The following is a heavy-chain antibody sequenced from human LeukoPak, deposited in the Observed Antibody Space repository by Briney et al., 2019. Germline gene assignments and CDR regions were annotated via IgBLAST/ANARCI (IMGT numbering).Heavy chain of an antibody. CDR1: GGSISSFY. Sequence: SETLSFTCTVSGGSISSFYWSWIRQPPGKGLEWIGYIFYTGTTNYNPSLKSRVTISVDTSKNQFSLKLSSVTAADTAVYYCARYNGTYYTYWGQGTLVTVSP. D-gene: IGHD1-26*01. J-gene: IGHJ4*02. CDR2: IFYTGTT. V-gene: IGHV4-59*01. CDR3: ARYNGTYYTY.